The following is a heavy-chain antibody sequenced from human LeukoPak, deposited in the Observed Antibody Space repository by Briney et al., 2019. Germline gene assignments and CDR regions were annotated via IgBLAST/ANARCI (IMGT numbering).Heavy chain of an antibody. CDR3: AAYYDFLTGQFFDY. CDR1: GFTVSTSH. V-gene: IGHV3-66*01. Sequence: PGGSLRLSCAASGFTVSTSHMMWIRQAPGKGLEWVSVIYRGETTHYADSVKGRFTISRDNSKNTLYLQMNGLRADDTAVYYCAAYYDFLTGQFFDYWGQGTLVTVSS. CDR2: IYRGETT. J-gene: IGHJ4*02. D-gene: IGHD3-9*01.